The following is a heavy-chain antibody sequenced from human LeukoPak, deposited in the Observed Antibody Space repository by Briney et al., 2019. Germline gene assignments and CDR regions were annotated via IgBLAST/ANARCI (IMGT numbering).Heavy chain of an antibody. D-gene: IGHD2-15*01. CDR3: ATYGVVDQPDHDAFDI. CDR1: GGSISSGGYY. V-gene: IGHV4-31*03. J-gene: IGHJ3*02. Sequence: SQTLSLTCTVSGGSISSGGYYWSCIRQHPGKGLEWIGYIYYSGSTYSNPSLKSRVTISVDTSKNQFSLKLRSVTAADTAVYYCATYGVVDQPDHDAFDIWGQGTMVTVSS. CDR2: IYYSGST.